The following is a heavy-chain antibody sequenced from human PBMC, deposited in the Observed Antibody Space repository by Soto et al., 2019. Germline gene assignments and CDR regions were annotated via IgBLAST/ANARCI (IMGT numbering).Heavy chain of an antibody. D-gene: IGHD1-1*01. J-gene: IGHJ4*02. CDR3: TRDTTGPDDH. CDR1: GFTLSRYW. V-gene: IGHV3-74*01. Sequence: EVQLVESGGGLVQPGGSLRLSCAASGFTLSRYWVHWVRQVPGTALVWVSRINPDGSTTNYADSVKGRFTVSRDNAKNTVYLNMNSLRAGETAVYYCTRDTTGPDDHWGQGTLVTVSS. CDR2: INPDGSTT.